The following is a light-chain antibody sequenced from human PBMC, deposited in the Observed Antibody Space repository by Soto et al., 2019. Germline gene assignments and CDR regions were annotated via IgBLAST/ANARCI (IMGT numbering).Light chain of an antibody. V-gene: IGKV3-11*01. J-gene: IGKJ4*01. CDR2: DAS. CDR3: QEGTYWPA. Sequence: EIVLTQSPAILSLSPGEKATLSCRASQSVSGSLGWYQQKPGQAPRLIIYDASVRATGIPARFSGSGSGTDFTLTTSSLEPEDFAVYYCQEGTYWPAFGGGTKVDIK. CDR1: QSVSGS.